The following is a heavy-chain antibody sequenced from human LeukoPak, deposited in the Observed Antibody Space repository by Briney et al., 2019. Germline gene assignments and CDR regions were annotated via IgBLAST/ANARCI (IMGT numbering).Heavy chain of an antibody. D-gene: IGHD3-22*01. CDR3: ARSYCDSSGYFDY. J-gene: IGHJ4*02. Sequence: GGSLRLSCAASGFTFSSYSMNWVRQAPGKGLEWVSSISSSSSYIYYADSVKGRFTISRDNAKNSLYLQMNSLRAEDTAVYYCARSYCDSSGYFDYWGQGTLVTVSS. V-gene: IGHV3-21*01. CDR2: ISSSSSYI. CDR1: GFTFSSYS.